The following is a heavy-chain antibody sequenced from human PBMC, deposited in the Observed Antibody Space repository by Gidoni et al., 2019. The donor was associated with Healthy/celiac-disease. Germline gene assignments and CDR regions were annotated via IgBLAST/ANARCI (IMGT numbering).Heavy chain of an antibody. CDR2: ISYDGSNK. CDR3: AKDLWNYFSLSYYYYGMDV. CDR1: GFTFSSYG. Sequence: QVQLLESGGGVVQPGRSLRLSCAASGFTFSSYGMHWVRQDQGKGLEWVAVISYDGSNKYYADSVEGRFTISRDNSKNTLYLQMNSLRAEDTAVYYCAKDLWNYFSLSYYYYGMDVWGQGTTVTVSS. J-gene: IGHJ6*02. D-gene: IGHD1-7*01. V-gene: IGHV3-30*18.